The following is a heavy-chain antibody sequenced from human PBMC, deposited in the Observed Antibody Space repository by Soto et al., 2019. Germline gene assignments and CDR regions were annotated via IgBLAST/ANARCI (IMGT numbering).Heavy chain of an antibody. J-gene: IGHJ6*02. CDR3: ARRTGAVRDYGMDV. Sequence: QLQLQESGPGLVKSSETLSLTCTVSGVSISSSSYYWGWIRQPPGKGLGWIGTIYYSGSTYYNPSLKSRVTISVDTSKNQFSLRLISVTAADTAVYYCARRTGAVRDYGMDVWGQGTTVTVSS. CDR2: IYYSGST. V-gene: IGHV4-39*01. D-gene: IGHD7-27*01. CDR1: GVSISSSSYY.